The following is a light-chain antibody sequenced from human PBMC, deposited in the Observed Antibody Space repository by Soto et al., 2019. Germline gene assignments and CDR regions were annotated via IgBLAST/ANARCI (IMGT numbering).Light chain of an antibody. CDR2: GAS. V-gene: IGKV3-20*01. Sequence: EIVLTQSPGTLSLSPGERATLSCRASQSVSSSYLAWYQQKPGQAPRLLIYGASSRATVIPDRFSGSGSGTDFYLTISRLEAEDFAVYYWQQYGRGVTFGGGTKVEIK. CDR3: QQYGRGVT. CDR1: QSVSSSY. J-gene: IGKJ4*01.